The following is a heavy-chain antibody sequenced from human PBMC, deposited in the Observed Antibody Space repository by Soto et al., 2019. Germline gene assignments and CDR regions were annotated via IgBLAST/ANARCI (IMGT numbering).Heavy chain of an antibody. CDR1: EFTFDKYY. J-gene: IGHJ6*02. V-gene: IGHV3-7*01. CDR2: IKPDGSEQ. CDR3: ARGNWNYYYGFDV. D-gene: IGHD1-20*01. Sequence: EVQLVESGGGLVQPGGSLRLSCAASEFTFDKYYMTWVRQAPGKGPEWVANIKPDGSEQYYVDSEKGRFTISRDNANNSLYVQVDSLRAEDTAVYFCARGNWNYYYGFDVWGQGTTVTVSS.